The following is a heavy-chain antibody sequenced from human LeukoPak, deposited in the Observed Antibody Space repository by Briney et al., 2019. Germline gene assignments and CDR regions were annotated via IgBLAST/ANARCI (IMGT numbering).Heavy chain of an antibody. Sequence: PSETLSLTCTVSGGSISSYYWSWIRQPAGKGLEWIGRIYTSGSTNYNPSLKSRVTMSVDTSKNQFSLKLSSVTAADTAVYYCARDFAVAGRYYYYYGMDVWGQGTTVTVSS. D-gene: IGHD6-19*01. J-gene: IGHJ6*02. V-gene: IGHV4-4*07. CDR2: IYTSGST. CDR3: ARDFAVAGRYYYYYGMDV. CDR1: GGSISSYY.